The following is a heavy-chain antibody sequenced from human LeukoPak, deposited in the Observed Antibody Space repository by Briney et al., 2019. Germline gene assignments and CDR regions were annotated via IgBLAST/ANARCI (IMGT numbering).Heavy chain of an antibody. Sequence: PGGSLRLSCAASGFTFSSYGMHWVRQAPGKGLEWVAFIRYDGSNKYYADSVKGRFTITRDNSKNTLYLQTNSLRAEDTAVYYCAKEQQYSSSSGSYWGQGTLVTVSS. D-gene: IGHD6-6*01. J-gene: IGHJ4*02. CDR3: AKEQQYSSSSGSY. CDR1: GFTFSSYG. CDR2: IRYDGSNK. V-gene: IGHV3-30*02.